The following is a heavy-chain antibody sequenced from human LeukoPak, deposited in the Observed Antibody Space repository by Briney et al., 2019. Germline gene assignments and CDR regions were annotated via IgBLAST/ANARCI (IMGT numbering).Heavy chain of an antibody. V-gene: IGHV3-21*01. CDR2: ITGDCNYI. CDR3: ARERNFYYFDY. D-gene: IGHD3-3*01. J-gene: IGHJ4*02. CDR1: GFTFNYYT. Sequence: GVSLRLSCAASGFTFNYYTMTWVRQAPGKGREWISSITGDCNYIFYADSVKGRFTISRDNAPNSLFLELNSLRGEDTAVYYCARERNFYYFDYWRQGALVTVSS.